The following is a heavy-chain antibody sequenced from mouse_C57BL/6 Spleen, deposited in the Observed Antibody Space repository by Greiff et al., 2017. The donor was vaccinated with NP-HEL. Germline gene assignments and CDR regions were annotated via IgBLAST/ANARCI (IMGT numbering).Heavy chain of an antibody. J-gene: IGHJ4*01. D-gene: IGHD2-5*01. CDR1: GYAFSSSW. Sequence: VQLQQSGPELVKPGASVKISCKASGYAFSSSWMNWVKQRPGKGLEWIGRIYPGDGDTNYNGKFKGKATLTADKSSSTAYMQLSSLTSEDSAVYFCAREGGYSNYAYAMDYWGQGTSVTVSS. CDR2: IYPGDGDT. CDR3: AREGGYSNYAYAMDY. V-gene: IGHV1-82*01.